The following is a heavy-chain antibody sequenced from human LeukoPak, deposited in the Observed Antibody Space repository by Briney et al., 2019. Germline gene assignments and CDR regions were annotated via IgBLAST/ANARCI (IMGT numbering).Heavy chain of an antibody. CDR2: ISSSGSTI. Sequence: GGSLRLSCAASGFTLSSYEMNWVRQAPGKGLEWVSYISSSGSTIYYADSVKGRFTISRDNAKNSLYLQMNSLRAEDTAVYYCAITRNYYDSSGYSYWGQGTLVTVSS. D-gene: IGHD3-22*01. CDR3: AITRNYYDSSGYSY. V-gene: IGHV3-48*03. CDR1: GFTLSSYE. J-gene: IGHJ4*02.